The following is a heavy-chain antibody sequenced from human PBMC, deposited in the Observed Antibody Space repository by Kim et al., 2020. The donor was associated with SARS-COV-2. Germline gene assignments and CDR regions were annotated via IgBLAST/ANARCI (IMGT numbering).Heavy chain of an antibody. D-gene: IGHD6-25*01. Sequence: GGSLRLSCAASGFTFSNYWMHWVRQAPGKGLVWVSRMNSDESSKKYVDSVKGRFTISRDNAKNTLHLEMNSLRAEDTAVYYCVRGGGSSGWQDAFEIWGQGAMVTVSS. V-gene: IGHV3-74*03. CDR2: MNSDESSK. CDR1: GFTFSNYW. J-gene: IGHJ3*02. CDR3: VRGGGSSGWQDAFEI.